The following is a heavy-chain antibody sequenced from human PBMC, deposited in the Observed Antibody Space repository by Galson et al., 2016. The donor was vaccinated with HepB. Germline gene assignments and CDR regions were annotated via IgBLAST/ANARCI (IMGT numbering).Heavy chain of an antibody. V-gene: IGHV3-7*04. J-gene: IGHJ5*02. Sequence: SLRLSCAASRLTFRSDWMSWVRQAPGKGLEWVANIKEDGSEEYYVDSVKGRFTISRDNSRKSLYLQMNSMRPEDTAVYDCAGHLCGGYWFDPWGQGTRVTVSS. CDR3: AGHLCGGYWFDP. CDR2: IKEDGSEE. D-gene: IGHD3-10*01. CDR1: RLTFRSDW.